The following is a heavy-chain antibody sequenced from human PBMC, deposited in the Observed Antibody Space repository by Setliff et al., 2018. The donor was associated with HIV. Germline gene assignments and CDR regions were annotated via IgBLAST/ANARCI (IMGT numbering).Heavy chain of an antibody. V-gene: IGHV4-4*09. D-gene: IGHD3-10*01. J-gene: IGHJ4*02. Sequence: PSETLSLTCSVSGGSISNFYWSWIRQPPGKGLEWVGHIYTSGSTNYNPSLKSRVTISVDTSKNQFSLKLSSVTAADTAMYYCATGRVRGLRCDYWGQGTLVTVSS. CDR2: IYTSGST. CDR3: ATGRVRGLRCDY. CDR1: GGSISNFY.